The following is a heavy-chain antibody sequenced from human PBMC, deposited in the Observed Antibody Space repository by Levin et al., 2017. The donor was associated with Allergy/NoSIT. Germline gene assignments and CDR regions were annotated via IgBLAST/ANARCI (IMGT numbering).Heavy chain of an antibody. J-gene: IGHJ4*02. CDR3: ARDSGGSQIVGAIGGAVDS. CDR1: GYSFANYG. V-gene: IGHV1-18*01. Sequence: ASVKVSCKASGYSFANYGFSWVRQAPGQGLEWMGWISAYNGNSNYDQNLQGRVTLTTDTSTTTAYMELRSLKAYDTAVYYCARDSGGSQIVGAIGGAVDSWGQGTLVTVSS. D-gene: IGHD1-26*01. CDR2: ISAYNGNS.